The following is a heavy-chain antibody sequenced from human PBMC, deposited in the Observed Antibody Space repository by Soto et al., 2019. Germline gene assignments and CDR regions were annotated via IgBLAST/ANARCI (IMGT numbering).Heavy chain of an antibody. CDR1: GFSISGYT. CDR2: VSYDGKNK. D-gene: IGHD3-22*01. Sequence: GGSLRLSCAASGFSISGYTMHWVRQAPGKGLDWVALVSYDGKNKYYADSVKGRFTISRDNSNNILYLQMNSLRAEDTALYYCARGVYSDSGGYYLGALDYWGQGTLVTVSS. V-gene: IGHV3-30*04. CDR3: ARGVYSDSGGYYLGALDY. J-gene: IGHJ4*02.